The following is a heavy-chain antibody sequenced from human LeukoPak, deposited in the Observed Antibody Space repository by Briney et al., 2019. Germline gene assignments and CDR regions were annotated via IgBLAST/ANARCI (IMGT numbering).Heavy chain of an antibody. CDR2: IYTSGST. Sequence: SETLSLTCTVPGGSISSYYGSWIRQPPGKGLEWIGYIYTSGSTNYNPPLKSRVTISVDTSKNQFSLKLSSVTAAHTAVYYCARSLGGLRHYFDYWGQGTLVTVSS. CDR1: GGSISSYY. CDR3: ARSLGGLRHYFDY. V-gene: IGHV4-4*09. D-gene: IGHD5-12*01. J-gene: IGHJ4*02.